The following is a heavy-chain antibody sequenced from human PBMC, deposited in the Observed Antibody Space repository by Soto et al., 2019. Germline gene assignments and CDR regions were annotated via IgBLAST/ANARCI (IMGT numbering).Heavy chain of an antibody. J-gene: IGHJ4*02. CDR2: ISTSGATR. D-gene: IGHD6-19*01. Sequence: EVQLVESGGGLVQPGGSLRLSCVASGFTFSTDSMNWVRQAPGKGLEWVAHISTSGATRYYADSVKGRFTISRDNAKTSXYXXXXXXXXXDTAVYYCARVFGSGFDYWGQGTLVTVSS. CDR3: ARVFGSGFDY. V-gene: IGHV3-48*01. CDR1: GFTFSTDS.